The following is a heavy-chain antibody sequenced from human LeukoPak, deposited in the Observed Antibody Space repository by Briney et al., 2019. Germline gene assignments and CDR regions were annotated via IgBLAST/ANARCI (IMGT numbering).Heavy chain of an antibody. Sequence: SVKVSCKASGGTFSSYAISWVRQAPGQGLEWMGRIIPILGIANYAQKFQGRVTITADKSTSTAYMELSSLRSEDTAVYYCARGYSRSGSSVQASDYWGQGTLVTVSS. D-gene: IGHD3-10*01. V-gene: IGHV1-69*04. CDR2: IIPILGIA. J-gene: IGHJ4*02. CDR1: GGTFSSYA. CDR3: ARGYSRSGSSVQASDY.